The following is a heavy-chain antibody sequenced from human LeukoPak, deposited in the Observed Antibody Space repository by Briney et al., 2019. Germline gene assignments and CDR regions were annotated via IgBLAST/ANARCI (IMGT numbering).Heavy chain of an antibody. Sequence: SETLSLTCTVSGGSISSYYWSWIRQPPGKGLEWIGYIYYSGSTNYNPSLKSRVTISVDTSKDQFSLNLTSVTAADTAVYYCARLGLIGFGTFNIWGQGTMVTVSS. D-gene: IGHD2-8*01. CDR2: IYYSGST. CDR3: ARLGLIGFGTFNI. J-gene: IGHJ3*02. V-gene: IGHV4-59*08. CDR1: GGSISSYY.